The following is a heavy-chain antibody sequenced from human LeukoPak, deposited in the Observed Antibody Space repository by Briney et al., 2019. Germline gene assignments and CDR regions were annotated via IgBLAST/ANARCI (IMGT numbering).Heavy chain of an antibody. Sequence: GESLKISCKGPGYSFTSHWIGWVRQMPGKGLEWMGIIYPGDSDTRYSPSFQGQVTISADKSISTAYLQWSSLKASDTAMYYCASRGAFGGDAFDIWGQGTMVTVSS. CDR1: GYSFTSHW. CDR3: ASRGAFGGDAFDI. D-gene: IGHD3-10*01. CDR2: IYPGDSDT. V-gene: IGHV5-51*01. J-gene: IGHJ3*02.